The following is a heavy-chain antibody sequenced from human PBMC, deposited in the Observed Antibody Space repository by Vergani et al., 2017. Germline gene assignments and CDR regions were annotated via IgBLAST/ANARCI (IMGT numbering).Heavy chain of an antibody. CDR1: GGSFTSYH. CDR2: IYHTGRP. J-gene: IGHJ6*03. D-gene: IGHD4-11*01. V-gene: IGHV4-34*01. CDR3: ARVNTETNGHLYYYYYMDV. Sequence: QVQLQQWGGGLLKPSETLSLTCVVTGGSFTSYHWTWIRQSPGEGLEWVGDIYHTGRPDYNPSLKSRLTMSVDKSRNQFSLTLIYLTATDTAIYFCARVNTETNGHLYYYYYMDVWGQGTAVTVS.